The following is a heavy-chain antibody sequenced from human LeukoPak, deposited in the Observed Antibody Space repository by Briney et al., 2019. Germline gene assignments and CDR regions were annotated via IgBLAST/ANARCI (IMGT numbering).Heavy chain of an antibody. V-gene: IGHV7-4-1*02. J-gene: IGHJ4*02. CDR3: ARGNRAVGVDS. Sequence: ASVKVSCKASGYTFASYTLNWVRQAPGQGLEWMGWINTNTGNPTYAQGFTGRFVFSLDTSLSTAYLQISSLKTEDTAVYFCARGNRAVGVDSWGQGTLVTVSS. CDR1: GYTFASYT. D-gene: IGHD6-19*01. CDR2: INTNTGNP.